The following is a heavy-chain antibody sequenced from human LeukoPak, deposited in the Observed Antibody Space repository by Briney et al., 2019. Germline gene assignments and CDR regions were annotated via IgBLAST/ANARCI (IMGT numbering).Heavy chain of an antibody. V-gene: IGHV3-30*03. Sequence: GGSLRLSCAASGFTFSSHGMHWVRQAPGKGLEWVAVIRNDGSHKYYGDSVKGRFTISRDNSKDTLYLQINSLRPGDTAVYYCAVSSGGYWGQGTLVTVSS. CDR3: AVSSGGY. J-gene: IGHJ4*02. CDR1: GFTFSSHG. D-gene: IGHD6-19*01. CDR2: IRNDGSHK.